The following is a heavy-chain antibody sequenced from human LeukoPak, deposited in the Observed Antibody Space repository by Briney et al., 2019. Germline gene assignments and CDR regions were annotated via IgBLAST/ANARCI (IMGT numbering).Heavy chain of an antibody. CDR2: INPSGGST. D-gene: IGHD5-12*01. CDR1: GYTFTSHY. V-gene: IGHV1-46*01. CDR3: ARGLGSNYGMDV. Sequence: ASVKVSCKASGYTFTSHYMHWVRQAPGQGLEWMGIINPSGGSTSYAQKFQGRLTMTRDTSTSTVYMELSSLRSEDTAMYYCARGLGSNYGMDVWGQGTTVTVSS. J-gene: IGHJ6*02.